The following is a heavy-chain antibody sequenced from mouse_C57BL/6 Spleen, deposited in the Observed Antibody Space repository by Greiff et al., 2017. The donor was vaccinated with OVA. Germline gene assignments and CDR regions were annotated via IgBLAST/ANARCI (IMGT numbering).Heavy chain of an antibody. J-gene: IGHJ3*01. D-gene: IGHD1-1*01. CDR3: ARYYGSGPFAY. V-gene: IGHV1-19*01. Sequence: VQLQQSGPVLVKPGASVKMSCKASGYTFTDYYMHWVKQSHGKSLEWIGVINPYNGGTSYNQKFKGKATLTVDKSSSTAYMELNSLTSEDSAVYYGARYYGSGPFAYWGQGTLVTVSA. CDR2: INPYNGGT. CDR1: GYTFTDYY.